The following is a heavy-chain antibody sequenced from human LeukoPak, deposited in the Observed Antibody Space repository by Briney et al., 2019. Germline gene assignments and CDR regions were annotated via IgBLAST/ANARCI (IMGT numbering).Heavy chain of an antibody. V-gene: IGHV4-39*07. J-gene: IGHJ4*02. CDR3: ARSATFTPWFFDY. D-gene: IGHD5-12*01. CDR2: IYYSGTT. CDR1: GGSFTSGTYY. Sequence: PGGSLRLSCTVSGGSFTSGTYYWAWIRQPPGKGLEWIGNIYYSGTTYYNPPLKSRVTISVDTSKNQFSLKLSSVTAADTAVYYCARSATFTPWFFDYWGQGTLVTVSS.